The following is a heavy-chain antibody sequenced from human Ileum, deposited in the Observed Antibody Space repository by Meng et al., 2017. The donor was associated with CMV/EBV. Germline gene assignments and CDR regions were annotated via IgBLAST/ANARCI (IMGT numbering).Heavy chain of an antibody. V-gene: IGHV2-5*01. CDR2: IYWNDDK. D-gene: IGHD4-11*01. J-gene: IGHJ4*02. CDR1: GFSLSTSGVV. CDR3: AHRTTVTSVDY. Sequence: TFSGFSLSTSGVVVGWVRQPPGKALEWLGFIYWNDDKRYSPSLKSRLTITMDTSKNQVVLIMTNMDPVDTATYYCAHRTTVTSVDYWGQGTLVTVSS.